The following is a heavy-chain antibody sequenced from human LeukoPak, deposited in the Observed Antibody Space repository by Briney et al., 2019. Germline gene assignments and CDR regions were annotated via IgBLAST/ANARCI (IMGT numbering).Heavy chain of an antibody. Sequence: PSETLSLTCAVYGGSFSGYYWSWIRQPPAKGLEWIGEINHSGSTNYNPSLKSRVTISVDTSKNQFSLKLSSVTAADTAVYYCARGSSYYYDSSFDYWGQGTLVTVSS. V-gene: IGHV4-34*01. CDR2: INHSGST. J-gene: IGHJ4*02. D-gene: IGHD3-22*01. CDR3: ARGSSYYYDSSFDY. CDR1: GGSFSGYY.